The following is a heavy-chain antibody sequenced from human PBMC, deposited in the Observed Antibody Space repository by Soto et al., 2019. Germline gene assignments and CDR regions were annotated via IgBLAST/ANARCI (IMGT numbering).Heavy chain of an antibody. CDR1: RGTFGSYA. CDR3: ARSQGSSTSLEIYYYYYYGMDV. D-gene: IGHD2-2*01. CDR2: IIPIPGTA. Sequence: PVKVSCKASRGTFGSYAISWVRQAPGQGLEWMGGIIPIPGTANYAQKFQGRVTIAADESTSTAYMELSSLRSEDTAVYYCARSQGSSTSLEIYYYYYYGMDVWGQGTTVTVSS. J-gene: IGHJ6*02. V-gene: IGHV1-69*13.